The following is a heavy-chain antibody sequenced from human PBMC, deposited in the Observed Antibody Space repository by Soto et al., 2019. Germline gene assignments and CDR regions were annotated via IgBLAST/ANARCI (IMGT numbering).Heavy chain of an antibody. D-gene: IGHD6-19*01. CDR2: IYPGDSDT. CDR1: LYSVTSYW. V-gene: IGHV5-51*01. J-gene: IGHJ4*02. Sequence: GXSLQLSFNGYLYSVTSYWMGWVRQMPGKGLEWMGIIYPGDSDTRYSPSFQGQVTISADKSISTAYLQWSSLKASDTATYYCARHVIAVAADYWGQGTLVTVSS. CDR3: ARHVIAVAADY.